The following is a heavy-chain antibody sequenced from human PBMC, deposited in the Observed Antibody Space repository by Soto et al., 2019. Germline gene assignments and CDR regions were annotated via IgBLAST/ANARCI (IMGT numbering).Heavy chain of an antibody. CDR3: ARLVVVAPVANA. J-gene: IGHJ5*02. Sequence: SETLSLTCSVSGGSISYNSYYWGWIRQPPGQGLEWVGGIFYTGTTYYSPSLKDRVTISVDTSKNSFSLNLTSVTAADTAVYFRARLVVVAPVANAWGQGTLVTVSS. V-gene: IGHV4-39*02. CDR2: IFYTGTT. D-gene: IGHD2-2*01. CDR1: GGSISYNSYY.